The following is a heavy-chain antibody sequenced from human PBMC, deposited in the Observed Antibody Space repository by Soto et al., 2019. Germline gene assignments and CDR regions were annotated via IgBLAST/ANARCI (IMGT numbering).Heavy chain of an antibody. CDR1: GGTFSIYS. Sequence: SVKVSCKASGGTFSIYSISWVRQAPGQGLEWMGGIIPIFGTANYAQKFQGRVTITADESTSTAYMELSSLRSEDTAVYYCARGYYYGSGSYLTPDYYYCYGKDVWGQGTTVTVSS. CDR2: IIPIFGTA. CDR3: ARGYYYGSGSYLTPDYYYCYGKDV. D-gene: IGHD3-10*01. V-gene: IGHV1-69*13. J-gene: IGHJ6*02.